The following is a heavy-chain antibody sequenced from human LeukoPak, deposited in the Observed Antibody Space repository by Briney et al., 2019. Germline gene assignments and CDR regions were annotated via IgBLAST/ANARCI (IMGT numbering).Heavy chain of an antibody. J-gene: IGHJ3*02. Sequence: PSETLSLTRTVSGGSISRYYWSWIPQPAGRGLEWIGRIYTSGSTNYNPSLKSRVTMSVDTSKNQFSLKLSSVTAADTAVYYCARAAYCSSTSCYGDASDIWGQGTMVTVSS. CDR1: GGSISRYY. D-gene: IGHD2-2*01. CDR3: ARAAYCSSTSCYGDASDI. V-gene: IGHV4-4*07. CDR2: IYTSGST.